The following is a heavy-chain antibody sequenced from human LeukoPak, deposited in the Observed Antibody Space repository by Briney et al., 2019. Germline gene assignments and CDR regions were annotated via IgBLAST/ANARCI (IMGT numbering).Heavy chain of an antibody. CDR3: ARDWGGISWYYFDY. D-gene: IGHD3-16*01. CDR1: GDSVSSNNAA. Sequence: SQTLSLTCVISGDSVSSNNAAWNWIRQSPSRGLEWLGRTFYRSNSYTDYAVFVKSRININRDTSKNQFSLQLNSVTPEDTAVYYCARDWGGISWYYFDYWGQGTLVTVSS. J-gene: IGHJ4*02. CDR2: TFYRSNSYT. V-gene: IGHV6-1*01.